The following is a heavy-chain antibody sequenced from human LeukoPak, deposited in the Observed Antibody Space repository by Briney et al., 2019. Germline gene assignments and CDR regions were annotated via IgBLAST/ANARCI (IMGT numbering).Heavy chain of an antibody. CDR3: AKGGSGYFADL. D-gene: IGHD3-22*01. V-gene: IGHV3-23*01. CDR1: GFIFNNYG. J-gene: IGHJ5*02. CDR2: ISNDGGGT. Sequence: GGSLRLSCAASGFIFNNYGLIWVRQAPGKGLQWVSAISNDGGGTTYADFVKGRFTISRDNSKNTLFLQMSSLRAEDTAQYYCAKGGSGYFADLWGQGTLVTVSS.